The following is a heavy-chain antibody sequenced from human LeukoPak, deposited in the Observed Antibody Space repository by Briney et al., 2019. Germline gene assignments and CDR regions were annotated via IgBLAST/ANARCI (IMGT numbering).Heavy chain of an antibody. CDR1: GFTFSNEW. D-gene: IGHD2-15*01. J-gene: IGHJ4*02. CDR3: TSIGF. V-gene: IGHV3-15*01. CDR2: IKREIDGGTT. Sequence: GGSLRLSCAASGFTFSNEWMSWVRQAPGKGLEWVGRIKREIDGGTTEYAAPVKGRFTISRDDSKNMLYLQMDSLKTDDTAMYYCTSIGFWGQGALVTVPS.